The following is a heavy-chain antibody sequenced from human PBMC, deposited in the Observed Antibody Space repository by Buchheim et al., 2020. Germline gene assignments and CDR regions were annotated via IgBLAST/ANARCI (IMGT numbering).Heavy chain of an antibody. J-gene: IGHJ6*02. CDR3: ARDLLSELRFLEWHIPPNLIYGMDV. D-gene: IGHD3-3*01. CDR1: GYTFTGYY. CDR2: INPNSGGT. V-gene: IGHV1-2*02. Sequence: QVQLVQSGAEVKKPGASVKVSCKASGYTFTGYYMHWVRQAPGQGLEWMGWINPNSGGTNYAQKFQGRVTMTRDTSISTAYMELSRLRSDDTAVYYCARDLLSELRFLEWHIPPNLIYGMDVWGQGTT.